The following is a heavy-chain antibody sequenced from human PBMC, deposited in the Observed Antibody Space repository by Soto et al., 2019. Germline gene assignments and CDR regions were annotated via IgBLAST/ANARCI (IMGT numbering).Heavy chain of an antibody. CDR1: GFTFNNYA. J-gene: IGHJ5*02. CDR3: AQGSAASARESTGS. Sequence: EVQLLESGGGLVQPGGSLRLACAASGFTFNNYAMTWVRQAPGRGLEWVSAISGSGDSTFYADSLKGRFTISRDNSKDTLFLRMNSLRADDTAVYYCAQGSAASARESTGSWGQGTLVTVSS. V-gene: IGHV3-23*01. CDR2: ISGSGDST. D-gene: IGHD3-10*01.